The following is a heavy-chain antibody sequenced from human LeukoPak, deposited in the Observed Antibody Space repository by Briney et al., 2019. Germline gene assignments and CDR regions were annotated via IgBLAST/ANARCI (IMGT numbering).Heavy chain of an antibody. V-gene: IGHV6-1*01. CDR2: TYYRSKWYN. D-gene: IGHD2-15*01. CDR3: ARVVGYCSGGSCYDNWFDP. Sequence: SQTLSLTCAISGDSVSIDSAAWNWIRQSPSRGLEWLGRTYYRSKWYNDYAVSVKSRITINPDTSKNQFSLQLSSVTPEDTAVYYCARVVGYCSGGSCYDNWFDPWGQGTLVTVSS. J-gene: IGHJ5*02. CDR1: GDSVSIDSAA.